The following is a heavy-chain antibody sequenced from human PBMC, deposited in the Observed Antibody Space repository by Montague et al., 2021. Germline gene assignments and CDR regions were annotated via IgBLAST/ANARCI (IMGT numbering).Heavy chain of an antibody. Sequence: SETLSLTCTVSGGTNSSNIYSLAWIPQPPGKGLAYVGTTFNTDCSYSIPSLKSLVTISVDTSKNQFYLRLSAVTAADTAVYYCARSLYCIGGSCYSGFDP. J-gene: IGHJ5*02. CDR3: ARSLYCIGGSCYSGFDP. V-gene: IGHV4-39*01. CDR2: TFNTDCS. CDR1: GGTNSSNIYS. D-gene: IGHD2-15*01.